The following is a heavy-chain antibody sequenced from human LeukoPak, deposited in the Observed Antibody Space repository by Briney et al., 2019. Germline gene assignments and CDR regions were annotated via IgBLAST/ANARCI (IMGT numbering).Heavy chain of an antibody. CDR2: ISPSGDST. V-gene: IGHV3-23*01. Sequence: PGGSLRLSCAASGFTFSSYAMNWVRQTPGRGLEWVSTISPSGDSTYHADSVKGRFTISRDNSKNTLYLQTNSLRADDTAVYYCALIDAFDIWGQGTMVTVSS. CDR3: ALIDAFDI. CDR1: GFTFSSYA. J-gene: IGHJ3*02.